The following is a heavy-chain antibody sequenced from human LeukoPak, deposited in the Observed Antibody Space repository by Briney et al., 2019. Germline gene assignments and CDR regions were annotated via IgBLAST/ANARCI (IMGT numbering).Heavy chain of an antibody. CDR3: AKEKCSTPTCYFDP. V-gene: IGHV3-30*02. CDR2: IRYDESKK. CDR1: GFNFRIFG. D-gene: IGHD2-2*01. J-gene: IGHJ5*02. Sequence: GGSLRLSCDASGFNFRIFGMHWVRQAPGKGLEWVAFIRYDESKKYYADSVKGRLAIARDNSKNTLFLEMNSLITEDTGVYYCAKEKCSTPTCYFDPWGQGTLVTVSS.